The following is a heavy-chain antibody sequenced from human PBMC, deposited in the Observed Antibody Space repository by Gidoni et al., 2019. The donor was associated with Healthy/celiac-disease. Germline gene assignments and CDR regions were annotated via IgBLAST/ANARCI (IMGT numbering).Heavy chain of an antibody. CDR3: ARESTQVTVTGKLNWFDP. V-gene: IGHV4-31*03. D-gene: IGHD4-17*01. CDR1: GGSISSGGYY. CDR2: IYYSGST. J-gene: IGHJ5*02. Sequence: QVQLQESGPGLVKPSQTLSLTCTVSGGSISSGGYYWSWIRQHPGKGLEWIGYIYYSGSTYYNPSLKSRVTISVDTSKNQFSLKLSSVTAADTAVYYCARESTQVTVTGKLNWFDPWGQGTLVTVSS.